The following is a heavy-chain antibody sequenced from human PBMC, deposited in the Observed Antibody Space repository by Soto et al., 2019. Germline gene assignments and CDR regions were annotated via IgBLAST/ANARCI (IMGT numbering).Heavy chain of an antibody. Sequence: SETLSLTCTVSGGSIGSSSYYWGWIRQPPGKGLEWIGSIYYSGSTYYNPSLKSRVTISVDTSKNQFSLKLSSVTAADTAVYYCARYRIAAAGNWFDPWGQGTLVTVSS. D-gene: IGHD6-13*01. CDR3: ARYRIAAAGNWFDP. CDR2: IYYSGST. CDR1: GGSIGSSSYY. J-gene: IGHJ5*02. V-gene: IGHV4-39*01.